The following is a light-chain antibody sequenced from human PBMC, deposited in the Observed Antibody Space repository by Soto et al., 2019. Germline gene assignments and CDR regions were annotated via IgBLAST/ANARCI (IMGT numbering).Light chain of an antibody. CDR1: HPISNY. Sequence: DIPMTQSPSSLSASVGDRVTITCRASHPISNYLNWYQHRPGKAPKLLIYGASTLQSGVPSRFSGSESGTDFTLTITSLQSEDCATYYCQQTYATPITFGQGTRLEIK. CDR3: QQTYATPIT. V-gene: IGKV1-39*01. CDR2: GAS. J-gene: IGKJ5*01.